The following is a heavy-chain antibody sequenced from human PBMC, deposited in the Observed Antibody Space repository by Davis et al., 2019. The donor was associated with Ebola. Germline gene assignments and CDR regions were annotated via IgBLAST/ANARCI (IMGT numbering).Heavy chain of an antibody. CDR2: IYSGGST. CDR1: GFTVSSNY. Sequence: GESLKISCAASGFTVSSNYMSWVRQAPGKGLEWASVIYSGGSTYYADSVKGRFTISRDNSKNTLYLQMNSLRAEDTAVYYCARDAYYYDSSGYYLYYFDYWGQGTLVTVSS. D-gene: IGHD3-22*01. J-gene: IGHJ4*02. V-gene: IGHV3-66*01. CDR3: ARDAYYYDSSGYYLYYFDY.